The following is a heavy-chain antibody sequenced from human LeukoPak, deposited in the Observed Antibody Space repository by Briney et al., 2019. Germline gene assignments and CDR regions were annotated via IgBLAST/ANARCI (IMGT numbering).Heavy chain of an antibody. CDR2: ISYDGSTK. D-gene: IGHD1-1*01. J-gene: IGHJ3*02. CDR3: ARARGTTGTTRIAFDI. V-gene: IGHV3-30-3*01. Sequence: GGSLRLSCAASGFTFNTYAMHWVRQAPGKGLEWVAVISYDGSTKYYADSVKGRFTISRDNSKNTVYLQMDSLRPEDTAVCYCARARGTTGTTRIAFDIWGKGTVVTVSS. CDR1: GFTFNTYA.